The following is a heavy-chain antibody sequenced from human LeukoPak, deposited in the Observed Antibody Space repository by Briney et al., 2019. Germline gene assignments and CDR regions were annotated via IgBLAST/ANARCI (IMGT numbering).Heavy chain of an antibody. CDR2: IFYSGRT. Sequence: SETLSLTCTVSGGSMSSGDYYWTWIRQPPGKGLEWIGYIFYSGRTNFNPSLLSRVTMSVDTSKNQFSLRLSSVTAADTAVYYCARGYYDFWSGTTNWGQGTLVTVSS. J-gene: IGHJ4*02. CDR3: ARGYYDFWSGTTN. D-gene: IGHD3-3*01. CDR1: GGSMSSGDYY. V-gene: IGHV4-30-4*08.